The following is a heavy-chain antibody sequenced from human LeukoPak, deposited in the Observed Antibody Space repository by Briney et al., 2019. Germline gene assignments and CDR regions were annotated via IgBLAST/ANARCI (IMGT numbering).Heavy chain of an antibody. CDR2: IYYSGST. Sequence: PSETLSLTCTVSGGSISGSSYFWGWIRQPPGKGLEWIGSIYYSGSTYYDPSLKSRVTISVDTSKNQFSLKLSSVTAADTAVYYCARALRIAVAGTKVWFDPWGQXTLVTVSS. J-gene: IGHJ5*02. CDR1: GGSISGSSYF. V-gene: IGHV4-39*01. CDR3: ARALRIAVAGTKVWFDP. D-gene: IGHD6-19*01.